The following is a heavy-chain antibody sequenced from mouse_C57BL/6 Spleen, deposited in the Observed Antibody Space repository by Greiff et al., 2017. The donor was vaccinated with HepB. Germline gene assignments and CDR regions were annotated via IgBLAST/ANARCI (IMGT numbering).Heavy chain of an antibody. D-gene: IGHD2-5*01. CDR1: GFNIKDYY. CDR2: IDPEDGDT. Sequence: EVQLQQSGAELVRPGASVKLSCTASGFNIKDYYMHWVKQRPEQGLEWIGRIDPEDGDTEYAPKFQGKATMTADTSSNTAYLQLSSLTSEDTAVYYCTTAYYSNYGGKFDYWGQGTTLTVSS. V-gene: IGHV14-1*01. CDR3: TTAYYSNYGGKFDY. J-gene: IGHJ2*01.